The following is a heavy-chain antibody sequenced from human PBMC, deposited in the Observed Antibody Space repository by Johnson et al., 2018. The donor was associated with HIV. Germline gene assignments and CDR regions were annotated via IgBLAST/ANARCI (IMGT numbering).Heavy chain of an antibody. CDR1: GFTFSSYD. CDR2: IGTAGDT. CDR3: ARGRPYYNFWSGDDAFDI. D-gene: IGHD3-3*01. J-gene: IGHJ3*02. Sequence: VQLVESGGGLVQPGGSLRLSCAASGFTFSSYDMHWVRQATGKGLEWVSAIGTAGDTYYTGSVKGRFTISRENAKNSLYLQMNSLRAGDTAVYYCARGRPYYNFWSGDDAFDIWGQGTMVTVSS. V-gene: IGHV3-13*01.